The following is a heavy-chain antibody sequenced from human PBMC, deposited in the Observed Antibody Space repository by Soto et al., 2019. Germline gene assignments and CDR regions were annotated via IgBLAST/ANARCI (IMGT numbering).Heavy chain of an antibody. Sequence: ASVKVSCKASGYTFTSFGISWVRQAPGQGLEWMGWISAYNGNTNYAQKLQGRVTMTTDTSTSTAYMELRSLRSDDTAVYYCARSYYYDSSGYYLPWGQGTLVTVSS. CDR2: ISAYNGNT. V-gene: IGHV1-18*01. D-gene: IGHD3-22*01. CDR1: GYTFTSFG. CDR3: ARSYYYDSSGYYLP. J-gene: IGHJ5*02.